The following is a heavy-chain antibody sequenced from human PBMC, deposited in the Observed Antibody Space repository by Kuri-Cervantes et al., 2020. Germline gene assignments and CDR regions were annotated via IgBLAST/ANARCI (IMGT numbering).Heavy chain of an antibody. V-gene: IGHV3-21*01. Sequence: GGSLRLSCAASGFTFSSYSMNWVRQAPGKGLEWVSSISSSSSYIYYADSVKGRFTISRDNAKNSLYLQMNSLRADDTAVYYCAREDGIAGATSAFDIWGQGTMVTVSS. CDR1: GFTFSSYS. J-gene: IGHJ3*02. CDR2: ISSSSSYI. CDR3: AREDGIAGATSAFDI. D-gene: IGHD1-26*01.